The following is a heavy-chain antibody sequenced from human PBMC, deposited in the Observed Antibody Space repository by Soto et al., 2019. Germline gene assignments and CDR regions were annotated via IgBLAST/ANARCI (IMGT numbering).Heavy chain of an antibody. Sequence: GGSLRLSCAVSGFTFSTYNMNWVRQAPGKGLEWVSYITSGGTYIYYADSVKGRLTISRDNAKNSLYLQINSLRAEDTAVYYCARSKGYGMDVWGQGTTVTVS. CDR2: ITSGGTYI. J-gene: IGHJ6*02. CDR1: GFTFSTYN. D-gene: IGHD4-4*01. V-gene: IGHV3-21*01. CDR3: ARSKGYGMDV.